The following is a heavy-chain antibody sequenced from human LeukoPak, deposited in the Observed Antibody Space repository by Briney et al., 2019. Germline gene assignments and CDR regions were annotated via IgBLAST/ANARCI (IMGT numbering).Heavy chain of an antibody. CDR3: AKDRIEVAVHWFDP. D-gene: IGHD6-19*01. Sequence: GGSLRLSCAASGFTFSTYALTWVRQAPGKGLEWVSTISGSGSSTFYADSVKGRFTISRDNFKNTLYLQMNNLRAEDTAVYYCAKDRIEVAVHWFDPWGQGTLVTVSS. V-gene: IGHV3-23*01. J-gene: IGHJ5*02. CDR1: GFTFSTYA. CDR2: ISGSGSST.